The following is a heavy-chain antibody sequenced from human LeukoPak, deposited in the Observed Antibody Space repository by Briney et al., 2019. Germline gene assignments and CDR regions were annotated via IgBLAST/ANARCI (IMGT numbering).Heavy chain of an antibody. CDR2: IYPGDSDT. CDR3: ARLLSSSPPSNWFDP. D-gene: IGHD2-2*01. V-gene: IGHV5-51*01. CDR1: GYTFTRYW. Sequence: GESLKISCKGSGYTFTRYWIGWVRQMPGKGLESLGIIYPGDSDTRYSPSFQGQVTISADKSISTAYLQWSSLKASDTAMYYCARLLSSSPPSNWFDPWGQGTLVTVSS. J-gene: IGHJ5*02.